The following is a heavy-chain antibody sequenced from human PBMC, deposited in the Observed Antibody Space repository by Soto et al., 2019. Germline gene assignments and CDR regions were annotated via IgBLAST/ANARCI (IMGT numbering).Heavy chain of an antibody. D-gene: IGHD3-9*01. J-gene: IGHJ6*02. CDR2: INHSGST. CDR3: ARGSITIFPYPYYYYGMDG. CDR1: GGSFSGYY. V-gene: IGHV4-34*01. Sequence: SETLSLTCAVYGGSFSGYYWSWIRQPPGKGLEWIGEINHSGSTNYNPSLKSRVTISVDTSKNQFSLKLGSVTAADTAVYYCARGSITIFPYPYYYYGMDGWGQGITVTVSS.